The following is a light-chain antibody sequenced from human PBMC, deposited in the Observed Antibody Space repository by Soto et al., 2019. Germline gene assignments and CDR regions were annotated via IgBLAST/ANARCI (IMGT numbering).Light chain of an antibody. CDR1: QCVSSN. V-gene: IGKV3D-15*01. J-gene: IGKJ1*01. CDR2: GAS. Sequence: EVELTRSPLTLSLSQGERATLACRASQCVSSNYCAWYQQKPGQAPRLLIYGASNRATGIPARFSGSGSETEFTLTICCLQSEDFALYYCQQYHTWPRTFGHGTKVDIK. CDR3: QQYHTWPRT.